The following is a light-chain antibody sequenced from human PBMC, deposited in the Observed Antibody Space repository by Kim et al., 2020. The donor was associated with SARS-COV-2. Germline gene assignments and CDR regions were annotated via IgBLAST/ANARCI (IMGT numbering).Light chain of an antibody. CDR2: AAS. J-gene: IGKJ5*01. CDR1: QSVSDN. CDR3: QQYNNWIT. Sequence: ETVMTQSPATLSVPPGGRATLSCRASQSVSDNLAWYQQKSGQVPRLLIYAASTRATGVPARFSGSGSGTEFTLTISSLQSEDFAVYYWQQYNNWITFGQGTRLEIK. V-gene: IGKV3-15*01.